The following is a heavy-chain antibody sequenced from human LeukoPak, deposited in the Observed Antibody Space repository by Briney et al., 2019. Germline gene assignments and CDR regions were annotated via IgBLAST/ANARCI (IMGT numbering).Heavy chain of an antibody. CDR2: IYHSGST. CDR3: ARTWNDVVVDWFDP. CDR1: GGPISSSSYY. V-gene: IGHV4-39*07. D-gene: IGHD1-1*01. J-gene: IGHJ5*02. Sequence: SETLSLTCTVSGGPISSSSYYWGWIRQPPGKGLEWIGSIYHSGSTYYNPSLKSRVTISVDTSKNQFSLKLSSVTAADTAVYYCARTWNDVVVDWFDPWGQGTLVTVSS.